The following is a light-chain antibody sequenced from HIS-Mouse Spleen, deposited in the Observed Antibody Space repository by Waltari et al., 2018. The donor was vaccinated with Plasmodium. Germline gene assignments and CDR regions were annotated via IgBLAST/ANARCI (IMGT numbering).Light chain of an antibody. CDR2: YKSDSDK. Sequence: QAVLTQPPSPSASPGASASPTCTFRRGLHVGTYTLYWYQKKPGSPPQYPLGYKSDSDKQRGSGIPSRFSGSKDASANAGILLVSELQSEDEADYYCMIWHSSAWVFGGGTKLTVL. V-gene: IGLV5-45*01. J-gene: IGLJ3*02. CDR1: RGLHVGTYT. CDR3: MIWHSSAWV.